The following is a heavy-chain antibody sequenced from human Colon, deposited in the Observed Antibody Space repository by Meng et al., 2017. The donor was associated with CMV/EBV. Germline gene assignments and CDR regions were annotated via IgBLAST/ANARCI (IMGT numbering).Heavy chain of an antibody. CDR3: ARDDPGDPLDF. V-gene: IGHV1-18*01. J-gene: IGHJ4*02. D-gene: IGHD3-16*01. Sequence: QLQLVQSAREVKKPGASMKVACRASGYTFRSYAISWVRQAPGQGLGWMGYIRGHNGDTSYAQKDQGRLTLTTDAARNTAYMELTSLTYDDTAVYHCARDDPGDPLDFWGQGTLVTVSS. CDR1: GYTFRSYA. CDR2: IRGHNGDT.